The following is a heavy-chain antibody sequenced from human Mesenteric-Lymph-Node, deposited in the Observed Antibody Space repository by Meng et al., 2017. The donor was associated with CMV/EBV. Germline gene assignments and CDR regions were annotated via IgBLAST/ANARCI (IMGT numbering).Heavy chain of an antibody. CDR1: RSPFTVSS. V-gene: IGHV1-46*01. CDR3: ARTRDYDSGRDRKDY. Sequence: SRSPFTVSSMLWVRQAPGRGLEWMGIINPSGGSTSSAQKFQGRVTMTRDTSTSTVYMALSSLTSEDTGVYYCARTRDYDSGRDRKDYWGQGTLVTVSS. D-gene: IGHD3-10*01. J-gene: IGHJ4*02. CDR2: INPSGGST.